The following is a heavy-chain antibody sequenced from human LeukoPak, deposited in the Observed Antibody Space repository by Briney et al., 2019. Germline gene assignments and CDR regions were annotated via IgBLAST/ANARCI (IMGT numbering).Heavy chain of an antibody. Sequence: PGRSLRLSCAASGFTFNSHGMYWVRQAPGKGLEWVAVIWHDGSAEFYGDSVRGRFRIPRDDTKNTLYLQMDSLRVEDTALYYCAKDHRGGWSGYFDSWGQGTLVTVSS. V-gene: IGHV3-33*06. CDR2: IWHDGSAE. CDR3: AKDHRGGWSGYFDS. J-gene: IGHJ4*02. D-gene: IGHD6-19*01. CDR1: GFTFNSHG.